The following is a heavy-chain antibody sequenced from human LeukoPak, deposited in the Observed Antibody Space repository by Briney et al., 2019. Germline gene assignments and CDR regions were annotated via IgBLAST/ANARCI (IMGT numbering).Heavy chain of an antibody. CDR1: GFTFSTYW. Sequence: GGSLRLSCTASGFTFSTYWINWVRQSPGKGLVWVALINGDGSTTTHADSVKGRFTISRDNAKNTAYLQMNSLRDENTAVYFCARDYAGSPDYWGQGTLVTVSA. CDR3: ARDYAGSPDY. V-gene: IGHV3-74*03. D-gene: IGHD3-10*01. J-gene: IGHJ4*02. CDR2: INGDGSTT.